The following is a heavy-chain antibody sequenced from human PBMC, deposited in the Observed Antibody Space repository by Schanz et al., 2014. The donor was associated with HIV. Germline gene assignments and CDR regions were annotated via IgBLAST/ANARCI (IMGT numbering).Heavy chain of an antibody. CDR3: AKTSITLGMDV. CDR2: ISYDGSNK. CDR1: EFIFSSYA. D-gene: IGHD1-20*01. J-gene: IGHJ6*02. V-gene: IGHV3-30*09. Sequence: QVQLVESGGGVVQPGRSLRLSCAASEFIFSSYAMHWVRQAPGKGLEWVAAISYDGSNKYYAESVKGRFAISRDNSKNTLFLQMNSLRAEDTAIYYCAKTSITLGMDVWGQGTTVTVSS.